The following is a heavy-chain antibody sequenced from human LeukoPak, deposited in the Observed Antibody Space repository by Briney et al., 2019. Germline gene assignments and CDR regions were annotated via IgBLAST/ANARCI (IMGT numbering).Heavy chain of an antibody. CDR1: GITFGNNW. J-gene: IGHJ5*02. CDR2: INSDGGGA. Sequence: PGGSLRLSCAASGITFGNNWMHWVRQGPGKXXXWISRINSDGGGAIYADSVKGRFTVSRDNAKNTLYLQMNSLRAEDTAVYYCARDVPHNWFDTWGQGTLVTVSS. CDR3: ARDVPHNWFDT. V-gene: IGHV3-74*01.